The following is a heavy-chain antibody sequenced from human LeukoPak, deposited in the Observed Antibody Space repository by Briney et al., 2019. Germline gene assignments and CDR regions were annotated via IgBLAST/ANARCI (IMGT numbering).Heavy chain of an antibody. V-gene: IGHV3-33*01. J-gene: IGHJ1*01. CDR3: AREVQGYFQH. CDR2: IWNDGSNK. CDR1: GFTFSSYG. Sequence: PGRSLRLSCAASGFTFSSYGMHWVRQAPGNGLEWVAVIWNDGSNKYYADSVKSRFTISRDNSKNTLYLQMNSLRAEDTAVYYCAREVQGYFQHWGQGTLVTVSS.